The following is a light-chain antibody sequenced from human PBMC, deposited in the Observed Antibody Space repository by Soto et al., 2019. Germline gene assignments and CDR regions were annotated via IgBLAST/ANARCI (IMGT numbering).Light chain of an antibody. CDR3: HQANSFPIT. CDR2: AAA. CDR1: QSISSW. J-gene: IGKJ5*01. V-gene: IGKV1-12*01. Sequence: DIQMTQSPSTLSASVGDRVTITCRASQSISSWLAWYQQKPGKAPKLLIYAAASLQSGVPSRFGGSGSGTNFTLTINSLQPEDFATYYCHQANSFPITFGQGTRLEIK.